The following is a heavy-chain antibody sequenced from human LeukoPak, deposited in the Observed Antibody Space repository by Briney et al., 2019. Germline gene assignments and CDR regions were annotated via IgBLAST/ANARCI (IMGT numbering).Heavy chain of an antibody. V-gene: IGHV4-61*02. CDR3: TREDYYDSSGYYWYFDL. Sequence: SETLSLTCTVSGGSISSGSYYWSWIRQPAGKGLEWIGRIYTSGSTNYNPSLKSPVTISVDTSKNQFSLKLSSVTAADTAVYYCTREDYYDSSGYYWYFDLRGRGTLVTVSS. CDR2: IYTSGST. CDR1: GGSISSGSYY. J-gene: IGHJ2*01. D-gene: IGHD3-22*01.